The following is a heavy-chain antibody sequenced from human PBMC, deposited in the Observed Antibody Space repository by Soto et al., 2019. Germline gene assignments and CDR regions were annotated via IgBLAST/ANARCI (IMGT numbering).Heavy chain of an antibody. CDR1: GYTFTSYG. D-gene: IGHD6-19*01. Sequence: QVQLVQSGAEVKKPGASVKVSCKASGYTFTSYGISWVRQAPGQGLEWMGRISTYNGNTKYAQKLQGSVTMTTDTSTSTAYMELRSLRSDDTAVYYSASVLAVALIDYWGQGTLVTVSS. J-gene: IGHJ4*02. V-gene: IGHV1-18*01. CDR2: ISTYNGNT. CDR3: ASVLAVALIDY.